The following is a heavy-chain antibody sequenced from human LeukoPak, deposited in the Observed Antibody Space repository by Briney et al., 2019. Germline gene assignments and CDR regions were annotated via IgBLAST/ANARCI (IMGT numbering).Heavy chain of an antibody. J-gene: IGHJ6*02. Sequence: PSETLSLTCAVYGGSFSGYYWSWIRQPPGKGLEWIGEINHSGSTNYNPSLKSRVTISVDTSKNQFSLKLSSVTAADTAVYYCARSSYYYCGMDVWGQGTTVTVSS. CDR2: INHSGST. CDR1: GGSFSGYY. V-gene: IGHV4-34*01. CDR3: ARSSYYYCGMDV.